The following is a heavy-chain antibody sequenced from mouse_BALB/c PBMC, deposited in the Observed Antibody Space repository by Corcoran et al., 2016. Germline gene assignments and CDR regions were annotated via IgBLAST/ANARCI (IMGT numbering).Heavy chain of an antibody. Sequence: QIQLVQSGPELKKPGETVKISCKASGYTFTNYGMNWVKQAPGKGLKWMGWINTYTGEPTYTDDFKGRFAFSLETSASTAYLQINNLKNEDMATYFCARGRDYGSSGGFDYWGQGTTLTVSS. CDR1: GYTFTNYG. CDR2: INTYTGEP. V-gene: IGHV9-1*02. D-gene: IGHD1-1*01. J-gene: IGHJ2*01. CDR3: ARGRDYGSSGGFDY.